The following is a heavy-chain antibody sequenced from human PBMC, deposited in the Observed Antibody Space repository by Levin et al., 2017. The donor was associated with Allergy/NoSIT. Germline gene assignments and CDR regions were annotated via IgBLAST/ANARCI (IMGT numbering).Heavy chain of an antibody. J-gene: IGHJ4*02. CDR3: AKAGSSWYIEIDH. D-gene: IGHD6-13*01. CDR1: GFTFSTYA. CDR2: IREGGGHP. Sequence: GGSLRLSCAASGFTFSTYAMSWARQAPGKGLEWGSVIREGGGHPNYAESVTGRLTSSGDNSKDTLYLQMNSLTAEDTAVYYCAKAGSSWYIEIDHWGQGTLVTVSS. V-gene: IGHV3-23*01.